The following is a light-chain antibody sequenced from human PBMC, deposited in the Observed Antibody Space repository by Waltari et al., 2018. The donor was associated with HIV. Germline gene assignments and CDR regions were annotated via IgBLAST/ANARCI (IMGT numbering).Light chain of an antibody. J-gene: IGLJ1*01. CDR1: NSNIRSNF. CDR2: KDN. Sequence: QSVPTQPPSASGTPGQRVAISCSGSNSNIRSNFVYWYQQLPGTAPKLLIYKDNQRPSGVPERFSASRSGSSSSLAISGLRSEDEAEYYCATWDDILSGYLFGTGTKVTVL. CDR3: ATWDDILSGYL. V-gene: IGLV1-47*01.